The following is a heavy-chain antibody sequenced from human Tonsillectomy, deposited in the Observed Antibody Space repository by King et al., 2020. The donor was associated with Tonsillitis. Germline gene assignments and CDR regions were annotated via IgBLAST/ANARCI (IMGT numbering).Heavy chain of an antibody. CDR2: IYYSGST. Sequence: VQLQESGPGLVKPSQTLSLTCTVSGGSIISADYYWSWIRQPPGKGLEWIGYIYYSGSTHYNSSLKSRVTISVDTSKNQFSLKVRSVTAADTAVYYCARGETASDYDDDSSGDVTLVNWGQGNLVTVSS. D-gene: IGHD3-22*01. CDR1: GGSIISADYY. J-gene: IGHJ4*02. V-gene: IGHV4-30-4*01. CDR3: ARGETASDYDDDSSGDVTLVN.